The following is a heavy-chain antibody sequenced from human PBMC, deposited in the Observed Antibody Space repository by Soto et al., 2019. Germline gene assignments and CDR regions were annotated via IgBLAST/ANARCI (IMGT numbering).Heavy chain of an antibody. D-gene: IGHD2-2*01. V-gene: IGHV1-69*13. J-gene: IGHJ6*02. Sequence: SVKVSCKASGGNPSNSAFSWVRQAPGQGLEWMGGIIPVFGIVTYAQTFQDRVTITADESMTTGYLELSSLRSEDTAVYYCGAGRIVVGGSRAYRGMDVWGQGTSVTVSS. CDR2: IIPVFGIV. CDR3: GAGRIVVGGSRAYRGMDV. CDR1: GGNPSNSA.